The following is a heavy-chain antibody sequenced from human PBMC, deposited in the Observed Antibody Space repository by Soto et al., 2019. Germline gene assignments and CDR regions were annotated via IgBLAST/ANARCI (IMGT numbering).Heavy chain of an antibody. CDR2: IYYSGST. D-gene: IGHD3-9*01. Sequence: SETLSLTCTVSGGSISSSSYYWGWIRQPPGKGLEWIGSIYYSGSTYYNPSLKSRVTISVDTSKNQFSLKLSSVTAADTAVYYCASTTLRYFDWLFDYWGQGTLVTVSS. V-gene: IGHV4-39*01. J-gene: IGHJ4*02. CDR3: ASTTLRYFDWLFDY. CDR1: GGSISSSSYY.